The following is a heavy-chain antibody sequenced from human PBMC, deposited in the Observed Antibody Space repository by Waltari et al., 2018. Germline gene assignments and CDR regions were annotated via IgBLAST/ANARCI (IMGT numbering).Heavy chain of an antibody. CDR2: INGGVGTT. D-gene: IGHD5-12*01. CDR1: GFNVFSNS. V-gene: IGHV3-53*01. CDR3: ARDRGASGYDFDY. Sequence: EVQLVESGGGLIQPGGSLRLSCAASGFNVFSNSMSWVRQAPGKGVDGVSAINGGVGTTSYAESVKGRFTISRDDSRNIVYLQMNSLRADDTAVYYCARDRGASGYDFDYWGQGVLVTVSS. J-gene: IGHJ4*02.